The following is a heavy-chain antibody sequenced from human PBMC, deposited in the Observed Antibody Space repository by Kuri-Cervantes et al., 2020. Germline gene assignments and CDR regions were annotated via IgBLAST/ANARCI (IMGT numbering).Heavy chain of an antibody. Sequence: SETLSLTCTVSGGSISSYYWSWIRQPAGKGLEWIGRIYTSGSTNYNPSLKSRVTISVDTSKNQFSLKLSSVTAADTAVYYCARGSYYGSGSYFDLDYWGQGTLVTVSS. CDR2: IYTSGST. D-gene: IGHD3-10*01. J-gene: IGHJ4*02. CDR3: ARGSYYGSGSYFDLDY. V-gene: IGHV4-4*07. CDR1: GGSISSYY.